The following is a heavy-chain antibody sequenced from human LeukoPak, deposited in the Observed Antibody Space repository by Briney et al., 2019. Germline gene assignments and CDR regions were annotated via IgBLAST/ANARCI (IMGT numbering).Heavy chain of an antibody. J-gene: IGHJ2*01. CDR1: GDSISSYY. V-gene: IGHV4-59*08. CDR3: ARHRPPNYWYFDL. CDR2: IYYSGST. Sequence: SETLSLTCTVSGDSISSYYWSWIRQPPGKGLEWIGYIYYSGSTNYNPSLKSRVAISVDTSKNQFSLKLSSVTAADTAVYYCARHRPPNYWYFDLWGRGTLVTVSS.